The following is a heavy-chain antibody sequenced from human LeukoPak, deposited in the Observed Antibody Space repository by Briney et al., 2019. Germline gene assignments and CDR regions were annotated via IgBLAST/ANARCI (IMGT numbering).Heavy chain of an antibody. CDR2: INPNNGGT. V-gene: IGHV1-2*06. CDR1: GGTFSSYA. CDR3: ATYENCTITSCFHY. D-gene: IGHD2-2*01. J-gene: IGHJ4*02. Sequence: GASVKVSCKASGGTFSSYAISWVRQAPGQGLEWMGRINPNNGGTNYAQRFQGRVTMTRDTSISTVYMELSRLRSDDTAVFYCATYENCTITSCFHYWGQGTLVTVSS.